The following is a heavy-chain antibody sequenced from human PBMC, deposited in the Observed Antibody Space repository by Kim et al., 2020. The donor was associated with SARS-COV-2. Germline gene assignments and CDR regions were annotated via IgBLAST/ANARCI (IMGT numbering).Heavy chain of an antibody. CDR2: IYYSGST. J-gene: IGHJ4*02. CDR3: ARHYSHYDLWSGYCSGEGYYFDY. CDR1: GGSISSYY. D-gene: IGHD3-3*01. V-gene: IGHV4-59*08. Sequence: SETLSLTCTVSGGSISSYYWSWIRQPPGKGLEWIGYIYYSGSTNYNPSLKSRVTISVDTSKNQFSLKLSSVTAADTAVYYCARHYSHYDLWSGYCSGEGYYFDYWGQGTLVTVSS.